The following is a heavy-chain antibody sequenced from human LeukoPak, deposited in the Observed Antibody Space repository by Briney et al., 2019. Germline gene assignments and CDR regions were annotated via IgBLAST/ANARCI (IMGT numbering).Heavy chain of an antibody. V-gene: IGHV3-11*06. CDR3: ARDPYYYGSGSPQGWFDP. D-gene: IGHD3-10*01. CDR1: GFTFSDYY. CDR2: ISSSSSYT. Sequence: PGGSLRLSCAASGFTFSDYYMSWLRQAPGKGLEWASYISSSSSYTNYADSVKGRFTISRDNAKNSLYLQMNSLRAEDTAVYYCARDPYYYGSGSPQGWFDPWGQGTLVTVSS. J-gene: IGHJ5*02.